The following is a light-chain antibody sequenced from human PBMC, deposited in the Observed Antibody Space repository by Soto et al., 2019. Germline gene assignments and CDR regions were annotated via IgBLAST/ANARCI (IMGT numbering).Light chain of an antibody. J-gene: IGKJ2*01. Sequence: EIVLTQSPATLSLSPGERATLSCRASQSLSSYLAWYQQKPGQAPRLLIYDASNRATGIPARFSGSGSGTEFTLTISSLEPEDFAVYYCQQRSNWPPYTFGQGTKLEIK. CDR2: DAS. CDR1: QSLSSY. CDR3: QQRSNWPPYT. V-gene: IGKV3-11*01.